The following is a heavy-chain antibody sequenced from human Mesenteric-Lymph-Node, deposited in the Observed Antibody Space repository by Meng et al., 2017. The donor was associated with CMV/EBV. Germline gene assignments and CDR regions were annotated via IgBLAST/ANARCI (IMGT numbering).Heavy chain of an antibody. D-gene: IGHD3-22*01. V-gene: IGHV4-59*08. CDR3: ARRVGYYDSSGYRFDY. CDR2: IAYSGST. CDR1: GGSISSDN. J-gene: IGHJ4*02. Sequence: GGSISSDNWWWLRQPARKGVWWGGYIAYSGSTNYDPSLKGRVTISLDTSKNQFSLKMRSVTAADTAVYYCARRVGYYDSSGYRFDYWGQGTLVTVSS.